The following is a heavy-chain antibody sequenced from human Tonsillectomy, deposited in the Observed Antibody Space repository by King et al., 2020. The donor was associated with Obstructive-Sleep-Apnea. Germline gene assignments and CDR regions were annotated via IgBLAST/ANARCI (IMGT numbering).Heavy chain of an antibody. CDR2: ISYDGSNK. Sequence: VQLVESGGGVVQPGRSLRLSCAASGFTFSSYGIHWVRQAPGKGLEWVAVISYDGSNKYYADSVKGRFTISRDNSKNTLNLQMNSLRGEDTAVYYCAKETWPGIAVAYYGMDVWGQGTTVTVSS. J-gene: IGHJ6*02. CDR1: GFTFSSYG. D-gene: IGHD6-19*01. V-gene: IGHV3-30*18. CDR3: AKETWPGIAVAYYGMDV.